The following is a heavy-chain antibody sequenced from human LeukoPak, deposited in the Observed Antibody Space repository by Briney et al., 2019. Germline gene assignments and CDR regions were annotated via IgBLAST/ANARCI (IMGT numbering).Heavy chain of an antibody. D-gene: IGHD4-11*01. V-gene: IGHV1-69*13. Sequence: VKVSCKASGGTFXSYAISWVRQAPGQGLEWMGGIIPIFGTANYAQKFQGRVTITADESTSTAYMELSSLRSEDTAVYYCARKSNYDIVSWFDPWGQGTLVTVSS. CDR2: IIPIFGTA. J-gene: IGHJ5*02. CDR3: ARKSNYDIVSWFDP. CDR1: GGTFXSYA.